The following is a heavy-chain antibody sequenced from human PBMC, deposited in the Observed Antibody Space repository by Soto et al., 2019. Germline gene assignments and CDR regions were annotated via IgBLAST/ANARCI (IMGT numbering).Heavy chain of an antibody. Sequence: PGGSLRVSCAPSCFTFCSYALRRVPPAPGKGLEWVSGIGGSGAGTNYADSVKGRFTISRDNSKNTLYLQMSSLRAEDTAVYYCARGGGIGVAGTHLDYWGQGSLVTVSS. D-gene: IGHD6-19*01. J-gene: IGHJ4*02. CDR2: IGGSGAGT. CDR3: ARGGGIGVAGTHLDY. CDR1: CFTFCSYA. V-gene: IGHV3-23*01.